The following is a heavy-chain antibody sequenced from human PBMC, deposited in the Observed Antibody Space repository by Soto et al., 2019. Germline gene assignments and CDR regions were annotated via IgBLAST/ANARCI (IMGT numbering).Heavy chain of an antibody. V-gene: IGHV4-4*02. CDR2: IYHSWTT. J-gene: IGHJ4*02. D-gene: IGHD6-13*01. CDR1: GGSITTNW. CDR3: ARHIAGPRTRGFDY. Sequence: QVHLQESGPGLVKPSGTLSLTCAVSGGSITTNWWSWVRQPPGKGLEWIGEIYHSWTTNYNPSLRGRVTISVDKSHNQFSLNLNSVTAADSAIYYCARHIAGPRTRGFDYWGQGNLVTVSS.